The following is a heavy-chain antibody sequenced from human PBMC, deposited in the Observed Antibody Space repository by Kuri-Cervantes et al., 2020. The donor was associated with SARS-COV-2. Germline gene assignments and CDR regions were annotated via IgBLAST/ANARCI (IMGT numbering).Heavy chain of an antibody. CDR1: GFTFSSYS. CDR2: ISSSSSTI. CDR3: ARDLSSGLWAFDY. J-gene: IGHJ4*02. D-gene: IGHD5-18*01. V-gene: IGHV3-48*01. Sequence: GESLKISCAASGFTFSSYSMNWVRQAPGKGLEWVSYISSSSSTIYYADSVKGRFTISRDNAKNSLYLQMNSLRAEDTAVYYCARDLSSGLWAFDYWGQGTLVTRLL.